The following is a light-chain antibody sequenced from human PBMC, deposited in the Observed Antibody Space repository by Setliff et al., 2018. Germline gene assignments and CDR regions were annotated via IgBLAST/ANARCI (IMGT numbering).Light chain of an antibody. Sequence: DIQMTQSPSSLPASVGDRVTITCRASQSISIYLNWYQQKPGKAPNLLIYAASTLESGVPSRFSGSGSGTVFTLTISSLQPEDFATYYCQQSYSTPRAFGPGTKVDIK. CDR2: AAS. CDR3: QQSYSTPRA. V-gene: IGKV1-39*01. CDR1: QSISIY. J-gene: IGKJ3*01.